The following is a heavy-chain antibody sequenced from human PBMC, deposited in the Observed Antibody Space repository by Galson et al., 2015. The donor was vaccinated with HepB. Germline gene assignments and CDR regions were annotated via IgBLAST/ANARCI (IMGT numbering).Heavy chain of an antibody. Sequence: SVKVSCKASGGTFSSYAISWVRQAPGQGLEWMGGIIPIFGIANYAQKFQGRVTITADESTSTAYMELSSLRSEDTAVYYCAREVHCSGGSCYGPWGQGTLVTVSS. V-gene: IGHV1-69*13. J-gene: IGHJ5*02. CDR2: IIPIFGIA. CDR1: GGTFSSYA. D-gene: IGHD2-15*01. CDR3: AREVHCSGGSCYGP.